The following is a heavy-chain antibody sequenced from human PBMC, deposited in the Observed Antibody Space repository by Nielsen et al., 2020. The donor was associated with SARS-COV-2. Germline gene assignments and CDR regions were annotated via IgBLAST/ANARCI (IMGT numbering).Heavy chain of an antibody. CDR2: ISSSSSYT. CDR1: GFTFSDYY. J-gene: IGHJ3*02. Sequence: GESLKISCAASGFTFSDYYMSWIRQAPGKGLEWVSYISSSSSYTNYADSVKGRFTISRDNAKNSLYLQMNSLRAEDTAVYYCAREVPYSSGWYYAFDIWGQGTVVTVSS. CDR3: AREVPYSSGWYYAFDI. D-gene: IGHD6-19*01. V-gene: IGHV3-11*05.